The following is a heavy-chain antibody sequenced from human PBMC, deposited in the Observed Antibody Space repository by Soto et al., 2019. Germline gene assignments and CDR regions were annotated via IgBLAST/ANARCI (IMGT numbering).Heavy chain of an antibody. V-gene: IGHV3-30*18. Sequence: QVQLVESGGGVVQPGRSLRLSCAASGFTFSSYGMHWVRQAPGKGLEWVAVISYDGSNKYYADSVKGRFTISRDNSKNTLYRQMTSLRAEDTAVYYCAKPRQITSLLLYYFDYWGQGTLVTVSS. J-gene: IGHJ4*02. CDR1: GFTFSSYG. D-gene: IGHD2-15*01. CDR2: ISYDGSNK. CDR3: AKPRQITSLLLYYFDY.